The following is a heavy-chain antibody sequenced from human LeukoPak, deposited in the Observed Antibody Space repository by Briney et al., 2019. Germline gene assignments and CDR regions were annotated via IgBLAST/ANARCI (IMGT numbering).Heavy chain of an antibody. CDR2: ISSSSTTI. CDR3: AKEFRPSHYGDYVSDLFDY. CDR1: GFTFSRYR. D-gene: IGHD4-17*01. V-gene: IGHV3-48*01. Sequence: GGSLRLSCAASGFTFSRYRMNWVRQAPGKGLDCISHISSSSTTIYYADSVKGRFTISRDNSKNTLYLQMNSLRAEDTAVYYCAKEFRPSHYGDYVSDLFDYWGQGTLVTVSS. J-gene: IGHJ4*02.